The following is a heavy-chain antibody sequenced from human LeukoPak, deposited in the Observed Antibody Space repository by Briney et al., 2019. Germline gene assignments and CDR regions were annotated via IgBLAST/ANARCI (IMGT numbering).Heavy chain of an antibody. Sequence: PSETLSLTCTVSGGSISSGNYYWSWIRQPPGKGLEWIGYIYYSGSTYYNPSLKSRVSISIDTSKNQFSLKLSSVTAADTAVYYCARVYQGIPGYWGQGTLVTVSS. CDR3: ARVYQGIPGY. CDR1: GGSISSGNYY. J-gene: IGHJ4*02. V-gene: IGHV4-30-4*01. D-gene: IGHD2-8*01. CDR2: IYYSGST.